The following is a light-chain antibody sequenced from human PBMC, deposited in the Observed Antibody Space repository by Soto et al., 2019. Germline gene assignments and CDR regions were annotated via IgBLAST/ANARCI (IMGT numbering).Light chain of an antibody. J-gene: IGKJ1*01. CDR2: CAS. CDR3: QQYCSSQCT. CDR1: QSVLYSSSNKNY. Sequence: DIVMTQSPDSMAVSLGERATINCRSSQSVLYSSSNKNYLAWYQQKPGQPPKLLIYCASTREYGVPDRFSGSGSGTDFSLSISSLQAEDVSVYYFQQYCSSQCTFGQGNNEEIK. V-gene: IGKV4-1*01.